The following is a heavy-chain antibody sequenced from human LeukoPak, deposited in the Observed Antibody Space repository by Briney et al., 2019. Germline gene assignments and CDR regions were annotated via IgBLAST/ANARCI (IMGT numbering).Heavy chain of an antibody. V-gene: IGHV3-21*01. D-gene: IGHD1-20*01. Sequence: GGSLRLSCTASGFTFSSYSMNWVRQAPGKGLEWVSSISSSSSYIYYADSMKGRFTISRDNAKNSLYLQMNSLRAEDTAVYFCARSRRVLISNNYYFDYWGQGTLVTVSS. CDR1: GFTFSSYS. CDR3: ARSRRVLISNNYYFDY. J-gene: IGHJ4*02. CDR2: ISSSSSYI.